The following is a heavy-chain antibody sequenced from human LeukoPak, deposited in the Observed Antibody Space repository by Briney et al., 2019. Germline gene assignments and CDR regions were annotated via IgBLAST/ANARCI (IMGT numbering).Heavy chain of an antibody. CDR1: GFTFSNYA. J-gene: IGHJ1*01. V-gene: IGHV3-23*01. CDR3: ARDKPDAAGSSAWHWAA. D-gene: IGHD3-10*01. CDR2: ISASGSNT. Sequence: GGSLRLSCAASGFTFSNYAMNWVRQAPGKGLDWVSSISASGSNTYYADSVKGRFTISRDNARSTVFLQMNSLRVEDTAVYYWARDKPDAAGSSAWHWAAWGQGTLVIVSS.